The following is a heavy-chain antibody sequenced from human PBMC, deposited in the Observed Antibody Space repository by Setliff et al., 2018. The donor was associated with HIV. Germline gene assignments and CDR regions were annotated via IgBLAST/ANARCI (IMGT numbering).Heavy chain of an antibody. CDR3: AKSRFPYGAFAEYFQD. CDR1: GFTFSSHA. CDR2: ISGSGGNT. D-gene: IGHD4-17*01. Sequence: GGSLRLSCAASGFTFSSHAMSWVRQAPGKGLEWVSAISGSGGNTFYAGAVKGRFTISRDNFRNTLFLQMNSLRAEDTALYFCAKSRFPYGAFAEYFQDGGQGSMVTGSS. J-gene: IGHJ1*01. V-gene: IGHV3-23*01.